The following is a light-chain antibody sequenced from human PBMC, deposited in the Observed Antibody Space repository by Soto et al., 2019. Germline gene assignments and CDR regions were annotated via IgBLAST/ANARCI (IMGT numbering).Light chain of an antibody. CDR1: QSISSW. CDR2: DAS. Sequence: DIQMTQSPSTLSASVGDRVTITCRASQSISSWLAWYQQKPGKAPKLLIFDASSLESGVPSRFSGSGSGTEFTLTISSLQPDDFATYYCQQYNTYLFGQGTKLEIK. J-gene: IGKJ2*01. CDR3: QQYNTYL. V-gene: IGKV1-5*01.